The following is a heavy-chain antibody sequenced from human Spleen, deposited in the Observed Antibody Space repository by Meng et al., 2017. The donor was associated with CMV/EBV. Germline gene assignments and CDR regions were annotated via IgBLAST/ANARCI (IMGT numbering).Heavy chain of an antibody. CDR2: INPNSGGT. CDR3: ARETHCSSTSCYTHQFDY. CDR1: YTFTGYY. J-gene: IGHJ4*02. Sequence: YTFTGYYMHWVRQAPGQGLEWMGWINPNSGGTNYAQKFQGRVTMTRETSISTAYMELSRLRSDDTAVYYCARETHCSSTSCYTHQFDYWGQGTLVTVSS. V-gene: IGHV1-2*02. D-gene: IGHD2-2*02.